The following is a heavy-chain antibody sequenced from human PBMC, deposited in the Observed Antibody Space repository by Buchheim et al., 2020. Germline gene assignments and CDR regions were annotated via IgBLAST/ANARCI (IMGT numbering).Heavy chain of an antibody. J-gene: IGHJ4*02. D-gene: IGHD1-14*01. Sequence: EVQLVESGGGLVKPGGSLRLSCAVSGLTFTNAWMNWVRQAPGKGLEWVVRIKSKTDGGTINYAAPVEGRFTISRDDSKNTVYLQMNSLKTEDTAVYYCINRAAYYWGQGTL. V-gene: IGHV3-15*07. CDR3: INRAAYY. CDR1: GLTFTNAW. CDR2: IKSKTDGGTI.